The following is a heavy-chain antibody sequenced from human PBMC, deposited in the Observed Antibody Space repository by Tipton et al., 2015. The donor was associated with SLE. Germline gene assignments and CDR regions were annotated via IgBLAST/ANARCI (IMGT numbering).Heavy chain of an antibody. D-gene: IGHD6-19*01. Sequence: GSLRLSCAASGFTFSDYYMSWIRQAPGKGLEWVSYISSDSGYTTYADSVKGRFTISRDNAKNSLYLQMNSLRAEDTAVYYCAKDWSQWLEGYYYYMDVWGKGTTVTVSS. CDR1: GFTFSDYY. CDR3: AKDWSQWLEGYYYYMDV. V-gene: IGHV3-11*05. CDR2: ISSDSGYT. J-gene: IGHJ6*03.